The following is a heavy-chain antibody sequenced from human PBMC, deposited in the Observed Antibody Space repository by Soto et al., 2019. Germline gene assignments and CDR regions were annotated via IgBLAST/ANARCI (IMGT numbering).Heavy chain of an antibody. CDR1: GFNFKNYG. J-gene: IGHJ4*02. V-gene: IGHV3-23*01. CDR3: AGYMDLFIGVGAAATGSCDF. Sequence: GSSLRLSCATSGFNFKNYGMRWVRLAPGQGLAWVSAHRGSGRDTYYADPLKGRFTITRDNSKETMILQMNSLSAEDPAIYYCAGYMDLFIGVGAAATGSCDFWGEVCLVAFSS. CDR2: HRGSGRDT. D-gene: IGHD2-15*01.